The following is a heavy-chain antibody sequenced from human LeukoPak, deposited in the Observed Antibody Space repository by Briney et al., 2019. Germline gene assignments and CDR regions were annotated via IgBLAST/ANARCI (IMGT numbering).Heavy chain of an antibody. CDR3: ARCWGSVNDY. CDR2: IYPSDSDT. Sequence: KPGESLKISCKGSGYSFTSYWIGWVRQMPGKGLEWMGIIYPSDSDTRYSPSFQGHVTISADKSTSIAYLQWSSLKASDTAIYYCARCWGSVNDYWGQGTLVTVSS. D-gene: IGHD7-27*01. CDR1: GYSFTSYW. J-gene: IGHJ4*02. V-gene: IGHV5-51*03.